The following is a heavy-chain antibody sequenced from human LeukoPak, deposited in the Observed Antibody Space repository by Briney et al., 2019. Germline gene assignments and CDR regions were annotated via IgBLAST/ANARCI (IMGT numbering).Heavy chain of an antibody. J-gene: IGHJ4*02. Sequence: GGSLRLSCAASGFTFSSYAMHWVRQAPGKGLEYVSAISSNGGSTYYANSVKGRFTISRDNSKNTLYLQMGSLRAEDMAVYYCARSRVFGGPDYWGQGTLVTVSS. V-gene: IGHV3-64*01. D-gene: IGHD3-16*01. CDR2: ISSNGGST. CDR1: GFTFSSYA. CDR3: ARSRVFGGPDY.